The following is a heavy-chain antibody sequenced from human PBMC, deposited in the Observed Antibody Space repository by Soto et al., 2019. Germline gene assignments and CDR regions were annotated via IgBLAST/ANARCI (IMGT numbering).Heavy chain of an antibody. D-gene: IGHD2-21*01. V-gene: IGHV4-59*01. Sequence: SETLSLTCTVSGGSISSYYWSWIRQPPGKGLEWIGYIYYSGSTNYNPSLKSRVTISVDTSKNQFSLKLSSVTAADTAVYYCARDRLNWFDPWGQGTLVTVSS. J-gene: IGHJ5*02. CDR2: IYYSGST. CDR3: ARDRLNWFDP. CDR1: GGSISSYY.